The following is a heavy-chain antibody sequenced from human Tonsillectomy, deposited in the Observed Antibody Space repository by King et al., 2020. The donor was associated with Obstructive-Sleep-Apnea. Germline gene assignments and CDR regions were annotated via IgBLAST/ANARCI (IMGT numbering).Heavy chain of an antibody. CDR2: IKSKTDGGTT. J-gene: IGHJ5*02. D-gene: IGHD3-10*01. CDR1: GFTFSNAW. V-gene: IGHV3-15*01. CDR3: TTGGRLLWFGESSNWFDP. Sequence: VQLVESGGGLVKPGGSLRLSCAASGFTFSNAWMSWVRQAPGKGLEWVGRIKSKTDGGTTDYAAPVKGRFTISRDDSKNTLYLQMNSLKTEDTAVYYCTTGGRLLWFGESSNWFDPWGKGTLVTVSS.